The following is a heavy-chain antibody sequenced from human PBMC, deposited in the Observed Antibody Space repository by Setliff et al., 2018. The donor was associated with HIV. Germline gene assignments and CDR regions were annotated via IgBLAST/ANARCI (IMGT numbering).Heavy chain of an antibody. J-gene: IGHJ5*01. V-gene: IGHV4-39*07. D-gene: IGHD2-2*01. CDR1: GGSIRRSDYS. CDR2: IYYSGNT. Sequence: SETLSLTCNVSGGSIRRSDYSWGWIRQPPGKGLEWIGNIYYSGNTYYNPSLKSRVIISVDTSRNQFSLKLSSVTAADTAMYYCVRDGTQCSRTTCINWVDSWGQGTLVTVSS. CDR3: VRDGTQCSRTTCINWVDS.